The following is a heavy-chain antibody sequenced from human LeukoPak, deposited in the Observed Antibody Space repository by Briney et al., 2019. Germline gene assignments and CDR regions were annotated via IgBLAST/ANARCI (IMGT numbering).Heavy chain of an antibody. D-gene: IGHD2-15*01. J-gene: IGHJ4*02. CDR2: ISGHNGDT. CDR3: GREYCSGDGCYSPDY. V-gene: IGHV1-18*01. CDR1: GYNFATYG. Sequence: ASVKVSCKASGYNFATYGITWVRQAPGQGLEWMGWISGHNGDTKYAQKFQGRLTMTTDTSTTTAYMELRSLGSDDTAVYFRGREYCSGDGCYSPDYWGQGTLVTVSS.